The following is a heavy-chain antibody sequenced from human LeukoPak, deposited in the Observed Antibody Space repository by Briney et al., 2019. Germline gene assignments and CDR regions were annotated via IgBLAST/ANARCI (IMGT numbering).Heavy chain of an antibody. CDR3: AREAATGSYFDY. D-gene: IGHD2-15*01. Sequence: GGSLRLSCAASGFTFSSYSLNWVRQAPGKGLEWVSYTRSSGSSIYYADSVNGRFTISRDNAENSLYLQMNSLRDEDTAVYYCAREAATGSYFDYWGQGTLVTVSS. V-gene: IGHV3-48*02. J-gene: IGHJ4*02. CDR1: GFTFSSYS. CDR2: TRSSGSSI.